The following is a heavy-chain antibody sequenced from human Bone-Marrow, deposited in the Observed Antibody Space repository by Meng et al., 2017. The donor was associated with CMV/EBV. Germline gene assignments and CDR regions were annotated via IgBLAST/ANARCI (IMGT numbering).Heavy chain of an antibody. CDR2: INPNSGGT. J-gene: IGHJ4*02. V-gene: IGHV1-2*02. D-gene: IGHD2-15*01. CDR1: GYTFIGYY. CDR3: ARRVASVVAGSLDY. Sequence: ASVKVSCKASGYTFIGYYMHWVRQAPGQGLEWMGWINPNSGGTNYAQKFQGRVTMTRDTSISTAYMELSRLRSDDTAVYYCARRVASVVAGSLDYWGQGTLVTVSS.